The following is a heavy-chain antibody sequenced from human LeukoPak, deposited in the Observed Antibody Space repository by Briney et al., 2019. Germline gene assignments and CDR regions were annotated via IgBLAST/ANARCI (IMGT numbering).Heavy chain of an antibody. J-gene: IGHJ4*02. Sequence: GRSLRPACAASASTVSSDAISWVRQPAGKWMEWVSAISGSGGSTYYADSGNGRCTISRDNYKNSLCVRRTGLTAEGPGVYYCAKDPLSPRRDYFDYWGQGTLVTVSS. V-gene: IGHV3-23*01. CDR1: ASTVSSDA. CDR2: ISGSGGST. CDR3: AKDPLSPRRDYFDY.